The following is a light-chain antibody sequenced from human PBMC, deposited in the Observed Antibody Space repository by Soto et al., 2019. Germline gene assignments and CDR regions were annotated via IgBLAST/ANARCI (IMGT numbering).Light chain of an antibody. V-gene: IGLV2-14*01. CDR1: SSDFGVYKY. CDR2: EVS. J-gene: IGLJ1*01. CDR3: TSYTISSTAYV. Sequence: QSALTQPASVSGSPGQSITISCTGTSSDFGVYKYVSWYQQHPGKAPKLMIYEVSNRSSGVSNRFSGSKSGNTASLTISGLQAEDEADYYCTSYTISSTAYVFGTGTKLTVL.